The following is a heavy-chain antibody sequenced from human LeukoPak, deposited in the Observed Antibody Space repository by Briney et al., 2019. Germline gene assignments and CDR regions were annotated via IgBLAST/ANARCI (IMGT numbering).Heavy chain of an antibody. J-gene: IGHJ4*02. CDR3: ARHRGTVAGPLDY. CDR1: GGSFSGYY. V-gene: IGHV4-34*01. Sequence: SETLSLTCAVYGGSFSGYYWSWIRQPPGKGLEWIGEINHSGSTNYNPSLKSRVTISVDTSKNQFSLKLSSVTAADTAVYYCARHRGTVAGPLDYWGQGTLVPVSS. CDR2: INHSGST. D-gene: IGHD6-19*01.